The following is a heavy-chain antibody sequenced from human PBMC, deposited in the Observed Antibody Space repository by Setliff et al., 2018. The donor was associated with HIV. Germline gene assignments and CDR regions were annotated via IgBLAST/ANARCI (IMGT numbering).Heavy chain of an antibody. J-gene: IGHJ3*02. CDR3: VGGRGGFFDEPFDM. CDR1: GYSFSSYA. V-gene: IGHV1-3*01. Sequence: ASVKFSCKASGYSFSSYAIHWVRQAAGQSPEWLGWINAAISHTRYSPKFQDRVTLTTDTSAGTIHMEMRSLRSEDTAVYYCVGGRGGFFDEPFDMWGPGTRVTVS. CDR2: INAAISHT. D-gene: IGHD3-16*01.